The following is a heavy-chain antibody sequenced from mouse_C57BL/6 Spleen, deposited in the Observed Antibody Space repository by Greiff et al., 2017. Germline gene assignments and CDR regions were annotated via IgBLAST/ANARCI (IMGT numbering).Heavy chain of an antibody. D-gene: IGHD2-3*01. CDR2: IYPGSGST. J-gene: IGHJ4*01. V-gene: IGHV1-55*01. CDR1: GYTFTSYW. Sequence: VQLQQPGAELVKPGASVKMSCKASGYTFTSYWITWVKQRPGQGLEWIGDIYPGSGSTNYNEKFKSKATLTVDTSSSTAYMQLSSLTSEDSAVYYGARGRYDGYYVYAMDYWGQGTSVTVSS. CDR3: ARGRYDGYYVYAMDY.